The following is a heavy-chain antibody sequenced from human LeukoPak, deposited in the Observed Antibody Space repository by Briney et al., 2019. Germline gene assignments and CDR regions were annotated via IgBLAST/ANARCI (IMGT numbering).Heavy chain of an antibody. J-gene: IGHJ6*03. D-gene: IGHD2-2*02. CDR1: GYSIISDYY. V-gene: IGHV4-38-2*02. Sequence: SETLSPTCTVSGYSIISDYYWGWIRQPPGKELEWIGSIYHTGTTYYNPSLRSRVTISVDTSKNQFSLKLSSVTAANTAVYYCARDRSNVVVPAAIPNYYYMDVWGKGTTVTVSS. CDR2: IYHTGTT. CDR3: ARDRSNVVVPAAIPNYYYMDV.